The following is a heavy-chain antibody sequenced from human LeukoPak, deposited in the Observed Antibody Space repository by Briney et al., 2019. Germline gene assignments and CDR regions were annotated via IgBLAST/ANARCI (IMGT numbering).Heavy chain of an antibody. D-gene: IGHD4-11*01. CDR3: ARHYSNYATPDY. Sequence: SKTLSLTCTVSGGSISSSSYYWGWIRQPPGKGLEWIGSIYYSGTTYYNPSLKSRVTISVDTSKNQFSLKLSSVTAADTAVYYCARHYSNYATPDYWGQGTLVTVSS. CDR2: IYYSGTT. V-gene: IGHV4-39*07. J-gene: IGHJ4*02. CDR1: GGSISSSSYY.